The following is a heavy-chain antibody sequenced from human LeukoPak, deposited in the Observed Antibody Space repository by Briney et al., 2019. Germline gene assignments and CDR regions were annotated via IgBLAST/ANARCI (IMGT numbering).Heavy chain of an antibody. CDR3: ASTGYYYDSSGYYNY. CDR2: IIPIFGTA. D-gene: IGHD3-22*01. CDR1: GGTFSSYA. J-gene: IGHJ4*02. V-gene: IGHV1-69*01. Sequence: SVKVSCKASGGTFSSYAISWVRQAPGQGLEWMGGIIPIFGTANYAQKFQGRVTITADESTSTAYMELSSLRSEDTAAYYCASTGYYYDSSGYYNYWGQGTLVTVSS.